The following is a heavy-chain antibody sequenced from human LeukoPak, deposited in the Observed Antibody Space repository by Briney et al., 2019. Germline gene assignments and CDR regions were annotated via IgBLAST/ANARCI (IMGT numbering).Heavy chain of an antibody. V-gene: IGHV4-4*07. CDR1: GVSISSSS. CDR2: IYTSGST. CDR3: ARDLSGWDGLDI. Sequence: SETLSLTCIVSGVSISSSSWSWIRQTAGKGLEWIGRIYTSGSTIYNPSLKSRVTMAVDMSKKQFSLKLTSVTAADTAMYYCARDLSGWDGLDIWGQGTVVTVSS. D-gene: IGHD3-3*01. J-gene: IGHJ3*02.